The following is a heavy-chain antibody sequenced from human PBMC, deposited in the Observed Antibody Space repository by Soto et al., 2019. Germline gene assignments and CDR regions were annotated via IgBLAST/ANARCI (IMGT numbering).Heavy chain of an antibody. CDR1: GGSASSRGYS. CDR2: IYDSGST. Sequence: SETLSLTCTVSGGSASSRGYSWSWIRQPPGKGLEWIGYIYDSGSTNYNPSLKSRVTISVDTSKNQFSLTLSSVTAADTAVYYCARGKGDYYDSSGYHDEGAFDIWGQGTMVTVSS. D-gene: IGHD3-22*01. CDR3: ARGKGDYYDSSGYHDEGAFDI. J-gene: IGHJ3*02. V-gene: IGHV4-61*08.